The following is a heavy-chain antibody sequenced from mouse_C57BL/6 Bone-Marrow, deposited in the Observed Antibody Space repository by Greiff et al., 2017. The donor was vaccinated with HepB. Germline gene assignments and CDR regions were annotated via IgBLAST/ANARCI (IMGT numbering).Heavy chain of an antibody. J-gene: IGHJ3*01. CDR3: ARWGYYYDGFAY. CDR2: INPYNGGT. CDR1: GYTFTDYY. Sequence: VELKESGPVLVKPGASVKMSCKASGYTFTDYYMKWVKQSHGKSLEWIGVINPYNGGTSYNQKFKGKATLTVGKSSSTAYIELNSLTSEDSSVYYRARWGYYYDGFAYWGQGTLVTVSA. D-gene: IGHD2-4*01. V-gene: IGHV1-19*01.